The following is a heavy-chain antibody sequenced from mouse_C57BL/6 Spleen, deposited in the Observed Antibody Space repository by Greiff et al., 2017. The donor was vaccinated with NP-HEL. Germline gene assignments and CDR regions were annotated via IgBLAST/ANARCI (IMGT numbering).Heavy chain of an antibody. J-gene: IGHJ3*01. CDR2: IYPRSGNT. Sequence: VQGVESGAELARPGASVKLSCKASGYTFTSYGISWVKQRTGQGLEWIGEIYPRSGNTYYNEKFKGKATLTADKSSSTAYMELRSLTSEDSAVYFCARENYSNYPFAYWGQGTLVTVSA. D-gene: IGHD2-5*01. V-gene: IGHV1-81*01. CDR1: GYTFTSYG. CDR3: ARENYSNYPFAY.